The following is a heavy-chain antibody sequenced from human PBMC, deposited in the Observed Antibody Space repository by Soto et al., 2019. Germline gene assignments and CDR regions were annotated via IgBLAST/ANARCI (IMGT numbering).Heavy chain of an antibody. V-gene: IGHV4-30-4*08. D-gene: IGHD3-10*01. CDR3: ARVFYYGSGTSDY. J-gene: IGHJ4*02. CDR1: GGSISSGDYY. Sequence: PSETLSLTCTVSGGSISSGDYYWSWIRQSPGLGLEWIGYIYYSGSAYYNPSLKSNGTISVDTSKNQFTLQLTSVIAADTAFYYFARVFYYGSGTSDYWGKGTLVTSPQ. CDR2: IYYSGSA.